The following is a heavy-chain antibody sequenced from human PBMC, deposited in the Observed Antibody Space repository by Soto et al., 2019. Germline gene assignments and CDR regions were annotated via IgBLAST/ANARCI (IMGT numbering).Heavy chain of an antibody. D-gene: IGHD2-15*01. CDR2: ISTYDDKT. CDR1: GYSFRTHG. Sequence: QVQLVQSGAEVKTPGASVKVSCRASGYSFRTHGISWVRQAPGQGLEWMGWISTYDDKTNFRQKFQGRITMTADTSTSTAYMELRSLRSDDTAVYFCARDLGYCNSSGCFRNWFDPWGQGTLVTVSS. V-gene: IGHV1-18*01. CDR3: ARDLGYCNSSGCFRNWFDP. J-gene: IGHJ5*02.